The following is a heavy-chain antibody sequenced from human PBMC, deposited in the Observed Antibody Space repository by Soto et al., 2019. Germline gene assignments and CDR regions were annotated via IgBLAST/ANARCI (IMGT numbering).Heavy chain of an antibody. CDR2: IDPSDSYT. CDR1: GYSFTSYW. D-gene: IGHD3-22*01. V-gene: IGHV5-10-1*01. CDR3: ASRYYYDSSGYYSGDAFDI. Sequence: GESLKISCKGSGYSFTSYWISWVRQMPGKGLEWMGRIDPSDSYTNYSPSFQGHVTISADKSISTAYLQWSSLKASDTAMYYCASRYYYDSSGYYSGDAFDIWGQGTMVNVSS. J-gene: IGHJ3*02.